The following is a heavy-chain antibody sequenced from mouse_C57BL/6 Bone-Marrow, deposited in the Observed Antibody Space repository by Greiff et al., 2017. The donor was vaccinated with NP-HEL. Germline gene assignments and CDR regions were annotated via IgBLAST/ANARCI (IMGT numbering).Heavy chain of an antibody. D-gene: IGHD3-1*01. V-gene: IGHV1-80*01. CDR2: IYPGDGDT. CDR3: ARPRQSGRGYFDY. J-gene: IGHJ2*01. CDR1: GYAFSSYW. Sequence: VQLQQSGAELVKPGASVKISCKASGYAFSSYWMNWVKQRPGKGLEWIGQIYPGDGDTNYNGKFKGKATLTADKSSSTAYMQLSSLTSEDSAVYFCARPRQSGRGYFDYWGQGTTLTVSS.